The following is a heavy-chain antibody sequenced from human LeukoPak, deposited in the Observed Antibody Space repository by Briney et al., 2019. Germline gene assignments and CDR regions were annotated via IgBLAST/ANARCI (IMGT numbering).Heavy chain of an antibody. D-gene: IGHD3-10*01. V-gene: IGHV1-58*01. J-gene: IGHJ6*03. CDR3: AADREGYYYWYGNYMDV. CDR2: IVVGSGDT. Sequence: SVKVSCKASVFTFSSSAVQWVRQARGQRLEWIGWIVVGSGDTNYAQKFQERVTITRDMSTSTAYMELSSLGTEDTAVYFRAADREGYYYWYGNYMDVWGQGTTVTVSS. CDR1: VFTFSSSA.